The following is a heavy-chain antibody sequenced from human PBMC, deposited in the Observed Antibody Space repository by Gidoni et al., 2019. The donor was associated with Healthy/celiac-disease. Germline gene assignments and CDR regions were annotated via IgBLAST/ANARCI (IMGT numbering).Heavy chain of an antibody. V-gene: IGHV3-15*01. Sequence: EVQLVESGGGLVKPGGSLRLSCAASGFTFSNAWMSWVRQAPGKGLEWVGRIKSKTDGGTTDYAAPVKGRFTISRDDSKNTLYLQMNSLKTEDTAVYYCTTERGFADDAFDIWGQGTMVTVSS. D-gene: IGHD2-21*01. CDR2: IKSKTDGGTT. CDR1: GFTFSNAW. CDR3: TTERGFADDAFDI. J-gene: IGHJ3*02.